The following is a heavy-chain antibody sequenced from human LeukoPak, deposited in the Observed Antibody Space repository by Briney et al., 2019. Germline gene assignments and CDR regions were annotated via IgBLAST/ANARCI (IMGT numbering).Heavy chain of an antibody. V-gene: IGHV4-31*03. CDR2: IYYIGST. CDR1: GGSISSGGYY. Sequence: SETLSLTCTVSGGSISSGGYYWSWIRQHPGKGLEWIGYIYYIGSTYYNPSLKSRVTISVDTSKNQFSLKLSSVTAADTAVYYCARPRQWLDAFDIWGQGTMVTVSS. J-gene: IGHJ3*02. D-gene: IGHD6-19*01. CDR3: ARPRQWLDAFDI.